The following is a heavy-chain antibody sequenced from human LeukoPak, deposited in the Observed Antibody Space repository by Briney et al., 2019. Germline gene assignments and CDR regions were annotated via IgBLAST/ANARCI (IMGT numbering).Heavy chain of an antibody. CDR2: ISSSGSTI. CDR1: GFTFSDYY. Sequence: GGSLRLSCAASGFTFSDYYMSWIRQAPGKGLEWVSYISSSGSTIYYADSVKGRFTISRDNSKNTLYLQMNSLRAEDTAVYYCARDRITMIVVVTNSGMDVWGQGTTVTVSS. CDR3: ARDRITMIVVVTNSGMDV. D-gene: IGHD3-22*01. J-gene: IGHJ6*02. V-gene: IGHV3-11*04.